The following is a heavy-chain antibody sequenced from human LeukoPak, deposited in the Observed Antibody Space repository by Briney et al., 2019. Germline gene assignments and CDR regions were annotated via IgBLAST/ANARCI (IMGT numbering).Heavy chain of an antibody. D-gene: IGHD2-2*01. J-gene: IGHJ6*04. CDR1: GYTFTSYG. V-gene: IGHV1-18*04. Sequence: GASVKVSCKASGYTFTSYGISWVRQAPGQGLEWMGWISAYNGNTNYAQRLQGRVTMTTDTSTSTAYMELRSLRSDDTAVYYCARDGCSSTSCPFAPFYYYYGMDVWGKGTTVTVSS. CDR2: ISAYNGNT. CDR3: ARDGCSSTSCPFAPFYYYYGMDV.